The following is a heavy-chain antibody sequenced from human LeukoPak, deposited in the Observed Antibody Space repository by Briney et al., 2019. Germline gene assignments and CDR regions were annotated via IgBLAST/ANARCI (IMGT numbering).Heavy chain of an antibody. D-gene: IGHD3-22*01. CDR1: GFTFSSYG. J-gene: IGHJ4*02. CDR2: ISYDGSNK. V-gene: IGHV3-30*18. Sequence: SGGSLRLSCAASGFTFSSYGMHWVRQAPGKGLEWVAVISYDGSNKYYADSVKGRFTISRDNSKNTLYLQMNSLRAEDTAVYYCAKLSYDSSGYSDYWGQGTLVTVSP. CDR3: AKLSYDSSGYSDY.